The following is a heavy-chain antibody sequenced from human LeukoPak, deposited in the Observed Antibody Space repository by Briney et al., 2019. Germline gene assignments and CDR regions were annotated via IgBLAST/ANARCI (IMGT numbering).Heavy chain of an antibody. CDR2: ITGSGDST. D-gene: IGHD1-26*01. Sequence: GGSLRLSCAASAFTFSSYAMSWVRQAPGKGLEWVSAITGSGDSTYYADSVKGRFTISRDNSKNTLYMQMNSLRDEDTAVYYCAKGSSPARSSVGTTSTFDIWGQGTMVTVSS. CDR1: AFTFSSYA. J-gene: IGHJ3*02. CDR3: AKGSSPARSSVGTTSTFDI. V-gene: IGHV3-23*01.